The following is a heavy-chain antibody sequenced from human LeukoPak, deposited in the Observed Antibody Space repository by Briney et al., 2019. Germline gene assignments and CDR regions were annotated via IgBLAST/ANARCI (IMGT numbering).Heavy chain of an antibody. Sequence: GGSLRLSCAASGFTFSDYYMSWIRKAPGKGLEWVSYISSSGSTIYQADSVKGRFTISRDNAKNSLYLQMNSLRAEDTAVYYCARDRYGSGSYYNWYFDLWGRGTLVTVSS. D-gene: IGHD3-10*01. V-gene: IGHV3-11*01. CDR1: GFTFSDYY. CDR3: ARDRYGSGSYYNWYFDL. J-gene: IGHJ2*01. CDR2: ISSSGSTI.